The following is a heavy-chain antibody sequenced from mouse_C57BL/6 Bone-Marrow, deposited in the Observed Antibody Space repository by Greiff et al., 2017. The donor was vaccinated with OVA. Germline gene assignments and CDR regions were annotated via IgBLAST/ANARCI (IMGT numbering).Heavy chain of an antibody. J-gene: IGHJ4*01. Sequence: QVQLQQPGAELVRSGTSVKLSCKASGYTFTSYWLHWVTQRPGQGLEWIGVIDPSDSYTNYNQKFKGKATLTVDTSSSTAYMQLSSLTSEDSAVYYCARGADYWGQGTSVTVSS. CDR1: GYTFTSYW. V-gene: IGHV1-59*01. CDR2: IDPSDSYT. CDR3: ARGADY.